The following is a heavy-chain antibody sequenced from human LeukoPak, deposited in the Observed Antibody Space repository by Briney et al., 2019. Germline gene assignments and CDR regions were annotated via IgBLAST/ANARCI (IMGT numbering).Heavy chain of an antibody. CDR1: GGSIRSGDYY. CDR2: IYYSGST. J-gene: IGHJ4*02. CDR3: ARYRRHSSSGRYFDY. V-gene: IGHV4-30-4*08. Sequence: PSETLSLTCTVSGGSIRSGDYYWSWIRQPPGKGLEWIGYIYYSGSTYYNPSLKSRVTISVDTSKNQFSLKLSSVTAADTAVYYCARYRRHSSSGRYFDYWGQGTLVTVSS. D-gene: IGHD6-6*01.